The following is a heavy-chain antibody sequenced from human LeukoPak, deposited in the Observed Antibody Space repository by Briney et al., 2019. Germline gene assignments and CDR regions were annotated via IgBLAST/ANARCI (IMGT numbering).Heavy chain of an antibody. D-gene: IGHD1-26*01. CDR2: INSDGSST. J-gene: IGHJ4*02. Sequence: GGSLRISCAASGFTFSSYWMHGVRRAPGKGLVWVSRINSDGSSTSYADSVKGRFTISRDSAKNTLYLQMNSLRAEDTAVYYCARGEAGRDFDYWGQGTLVTVSS. CDR1: GFTFSSYW. V-gene: IGHV3-74*01. CDR3: ARGEAGRDFDY.